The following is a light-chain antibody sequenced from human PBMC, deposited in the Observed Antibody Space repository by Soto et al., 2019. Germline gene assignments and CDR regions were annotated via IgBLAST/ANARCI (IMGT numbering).Light chain of an antibody. V-gene: IGKV1-5*01. Sequence: DIQMTQSPSTLSASLGDRVTITCRASQSISSWLAWYQQKPGKAPKLLIYDASSLESGVPSRFSGSGSGTEFTLTISSLRPDDFATYYCQQYNSYSEAFGQGTKVDIK. CDR3: QQYNSYSEA. CDR1: QSISSW. CDR2: DAS. J-gene: IGKJ1*01.